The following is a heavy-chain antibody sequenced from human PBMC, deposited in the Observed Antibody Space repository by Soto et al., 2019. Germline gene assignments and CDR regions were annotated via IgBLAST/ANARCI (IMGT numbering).Heavy chain of an antibody. CDR2: ISSSSSYI. V-gene: IGHV3-21*01. CDR3: AREEGLRFFLY. J-gene: IGHJ4*02. CDR1: GSTFSSYS. D-gene: IGHD5-12*01. Sequence: LGLSCAASGSTFSSYSMNWVRQAPGKGLEWVSSISSSSSYIYYADSVKGRFTISRDNAKNSLYLQMNSLRAEDTAVYYCAREEGLRFFLYWGQGTLVTVSS.